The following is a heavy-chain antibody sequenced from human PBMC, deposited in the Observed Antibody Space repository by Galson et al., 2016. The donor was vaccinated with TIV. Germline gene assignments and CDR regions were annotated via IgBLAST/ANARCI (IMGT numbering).Heavy chain of an antibody. CDR3: ARPPYCGGDCFKYDS. J-gene: IGHJ4*02. D-gene: IGHD2-21*01. CDR1: GYTFTNYA. CDR2: INAGNGNT. Sequence: SVKVSCKAAGYTFTNYAMHWVRQAPGQRLERMGWINAGNGNTKYSQKFQGRVTITRDTSANTAYMELSSLRSEDTAMYYRARPPYCGGDCFKYDSWGQGTLVTVSS. V-gene: IGHV1-3*01.